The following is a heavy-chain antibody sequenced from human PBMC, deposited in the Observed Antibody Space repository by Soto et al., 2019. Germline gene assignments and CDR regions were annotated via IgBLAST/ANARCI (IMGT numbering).Heavy chain of an antibody. CDR3: ASNYSKYYYGMDV. CDR1: GFTFSSYS. J-gene: IGHJ6*02. D-gene: IGHD4-4*01. Sequence: EVQLVESGGGLVKPGGSLRLSCAASGFTFSSYSMNWVRQAPGKGLEWVSSISSSSSYIYYADSVKGRFTISRDNAKNSLYLQMNSLRAEDTAVYYCASNYSKYYYGMDVWGQGTTATVSS. V-gene: IGHV3-21*01. CDR2: ISSSSSYI.